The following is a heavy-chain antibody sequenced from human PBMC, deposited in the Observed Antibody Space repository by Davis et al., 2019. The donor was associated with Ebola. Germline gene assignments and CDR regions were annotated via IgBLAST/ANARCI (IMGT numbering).Heavy chain of an antibody. D-gene: IGHD3-16*01. V-gene: IGHV4-34*01. CDR1: GGSFSGYY. Sequence: MPSETLSLTCAVYGGSFSGYYWSWIRQPPGKGLEWTGEINHSGSTNYNPSLKSRVTISVDTSKNQFSLKLSSVTAADTAVYYCARGGIWGATAQIGYWGQGTLVTVSS. J-gene: IGHJ4*02. CDR2: INHSGST. CDR3: ARGGIWGATAQIGY.